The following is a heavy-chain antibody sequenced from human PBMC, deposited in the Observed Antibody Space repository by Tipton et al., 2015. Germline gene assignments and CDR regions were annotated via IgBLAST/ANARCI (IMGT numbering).Heavy chain of an antibody. CDR2: IYYTGST. CDR1: GVSITSGGYY. Sequence: TLSLTCSVSGVSITSGGYYWSWIRQHPGKGLEWIGYIYYTGSTDYNASLKGRVTISVDTSKNQFSLKLTSVTAADTAVYYCARSFCSGGSCYYYYGMGVWGQGTTVTVSS. J-gene: IGHJ6*02. D-gene: IGHD2-15*01. CDR3: ARSFCSGGSCYYYYGMGV. V-gene: IGHV4-31*03.